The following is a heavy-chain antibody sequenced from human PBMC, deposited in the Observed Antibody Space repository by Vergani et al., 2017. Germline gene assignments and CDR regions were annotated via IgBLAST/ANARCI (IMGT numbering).Heavy chain of an antibody. J-gene: IGHJ4*02. D-gene: IGHD5-12*01. CDR3: ARGGYSGYEFDY. Sequence: QVQLQESGPGLVKPSETLSLTCTVSGGSVSSGSYYWTWIRQPAGKGLEWIGYIYYSGSTNYNPSLKSRVTISVDTSKNQFSLKLSSVTAADTAVYYCARGGYSGYEFDYWAREPWSPSPQ. CDR1: GGSVSSGSYY. V-gene: IGHV4-61*10. CDR2: IYYSGST.